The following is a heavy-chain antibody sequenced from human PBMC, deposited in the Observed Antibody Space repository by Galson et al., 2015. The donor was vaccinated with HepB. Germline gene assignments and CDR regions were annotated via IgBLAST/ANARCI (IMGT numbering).Heavy chain of an antibody. V-gene: IGHV3-48*04. J-gene: IGHJ4*02. CDR2: ISGSSSAI. CDR1: GFTFSNYR. Sequence: SLRLSCAASGFTFSNYRMNWVRQAPGKGLEWLSDISGSSSAIKYADSVKGRFTISRDNAKNSLYLQMNSLRAEDTAVYYCARAYCNYNCYSGDYWGQGTLVTVSS. CDR3: ARAYCNYNCYSGDY. D-gene: IGHD2/OR15-2a*01.